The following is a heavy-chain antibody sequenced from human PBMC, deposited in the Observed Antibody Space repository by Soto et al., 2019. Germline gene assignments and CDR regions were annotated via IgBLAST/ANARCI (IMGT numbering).Heavy chain of an antibody. CDR1: CGSIINFY. CDR3: ARAPMVLSRSYFDS. V-gene: IGHV4-59*01. Sequence: SETLSLTCTFSCGSIINFYWSWIRQPPGKGLEWIGYISYSGNTNYNPSLKSRVSISVDTSKNQLSLNLTSVTAADTAVYYCARAPMVLSRSYFDSWGQGTPVTVSS. D-gene: IGHD2-8*01. J-gene: IGHJ4*02. CDR2: ISYSGNT.